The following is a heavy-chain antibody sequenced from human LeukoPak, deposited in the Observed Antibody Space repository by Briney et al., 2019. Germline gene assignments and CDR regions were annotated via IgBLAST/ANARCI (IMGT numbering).Heavy chain of an antibody. V-gene: IGHV3-30-3*01. CDR2: ISYDGSNK. D-gene: IGHD3-22*01. J-gene: IGHJ3*02. Sequence: AGGSLRLSCAASGFTFSSYAMHWVRQAPGKGLEWVAVISYDGSNKYYADSVKGRFTISRDNSKNTLYLQMNSLRAEDTAVYYCARDSRFKLYYYDSSGIDIWGQGTMVTVSS. CDR3: ARDSRFKLYYYDSSGIDI. CDR1: GFTFSSYA.